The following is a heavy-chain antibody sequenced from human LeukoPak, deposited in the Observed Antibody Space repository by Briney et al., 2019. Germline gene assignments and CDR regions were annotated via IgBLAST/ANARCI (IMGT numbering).Heavy chain of an antibody. J-gene: IGHJ3*01. V-gene: IGHV3-53*01. CDR2: LYSGGTT. CDR3: ARTSVRGFDV. CDR1: GLSVSADY. Sequence: GGSLRLSCAASGLSVSADYMSWVRQSPGRGLEWVSVLYSGGTTNYADSLKGRITISRDNSKNTLYHEMNSLRDEGTAVYYCARTSVRGFDVWGQGAILIVSS. D-gene: IGHD3-10*02.